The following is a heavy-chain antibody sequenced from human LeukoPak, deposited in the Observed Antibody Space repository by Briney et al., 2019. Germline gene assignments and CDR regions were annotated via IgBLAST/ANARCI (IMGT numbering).Heavy chain of an antibody. Sequence: SETLSLTCTVSGGSISSYYWSWIRQPPGKGLEWIGYVYYSGSTNYNPSLKSRATISVDTSKNQFSLKLSSVTAADTAVYYCASVGWDSYYFDYRGQGTLVTVSS. CDR1: GGSISSYY. J-gene: IGHJ4*02. V-gene: IGHV4-59*01. D-gene: IGHD1-26*01. CDR3: ASVGWDSYYFDY. CDR2: VYYSGST.